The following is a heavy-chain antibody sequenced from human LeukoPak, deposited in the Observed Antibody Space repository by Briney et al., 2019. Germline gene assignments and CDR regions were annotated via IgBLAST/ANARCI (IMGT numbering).Heavy chain of an antibody. D-gene: IGHD2-2*01. V-gene: IGHV3-48*04. J-gene: IGHJ6*03. Sequence: PGGSLRLSCAASGFTFSSYSMNWVRQAPGKGLEWVSYISSSSSTIYYADSVKGRFTISRDNAKNSLYLQMNSLRAEDTAVYYCARDGPVSCSSTSCYWYYYYYYMDVWGKGTTVTVSS. CDR3: ARDGPVSCSSTSCYWYYYYYYMDV. CDR1: GFTFSSYS. CDR2: ISSSSSTI.